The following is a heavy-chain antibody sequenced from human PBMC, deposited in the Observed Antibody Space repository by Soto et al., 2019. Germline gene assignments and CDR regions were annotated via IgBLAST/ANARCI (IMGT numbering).Heavy chain of an antibody. J-gene: IGHJ6*02. CDR2: IYHSGST. D-gene: IGHD6-13*01. V-gene: IGHV4-4*02. CDR1: VGSISSSNW. Sequence: PSETLSLTCAGSVGSISSSNWWSWVRQPPGKGLEWIGEIYHSGSTNYNPSLKSRVTISVDKSKSQFSLKLSSVTAADTAVYYCAALTIAAAATGSYYYYGMDVWGQGTTVTVSS. CDR3: AALTIAAAATGSYYYYGMDV.